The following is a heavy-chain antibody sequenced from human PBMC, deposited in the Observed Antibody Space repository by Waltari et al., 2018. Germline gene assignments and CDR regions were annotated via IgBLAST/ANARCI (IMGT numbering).Heavy chain of an antibody. CDR2: ISGSVITR. V-gene: IGHV3-48*01. D-gene: IGHD6-13*01. CDR3: ARVDSSTWYYFDY. Sequence: EVQLVESGGGLVQPGGSLRVSCAASGFTFSSYSMNWVRQAPGKGLEWLSYISGSVITRYYADSVKGRLTISRDKAKNSLYLQMNSLRAEDTAVYYCARVDSSTWYYFDYWGQGTLVTVSS. J-gene: IGHJ4*02. CDR1: GFTFSSYS.